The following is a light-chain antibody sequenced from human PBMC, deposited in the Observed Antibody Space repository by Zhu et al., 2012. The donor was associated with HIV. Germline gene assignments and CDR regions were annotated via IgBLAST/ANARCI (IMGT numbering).Light chain of an antibody. CDR1: QSIGRNY. V-gene: IGKV3-20*01. CDR2: DAS. CDR3: QQYASSPRT. Sequence: IVLTQSPDTLSLSPGETATLSCRASQSIGRNYLAWFQKKPGQRPRLLIYDASNRAPGIPDNFSGSGSGTDFTLSITGLEPDDSAMYYCQQYASSPRTFGQGTEVEI. J-gene: IGKJ1*01.